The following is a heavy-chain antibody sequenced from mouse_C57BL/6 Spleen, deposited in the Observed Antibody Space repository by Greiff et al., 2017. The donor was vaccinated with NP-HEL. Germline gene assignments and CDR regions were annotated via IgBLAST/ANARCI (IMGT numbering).Heavy chain of an antibody. D-gene: IGHD1-1*01. V-gene: IGHV5-4*03. CDR3: ARVDYYGSSFRYAMDY. CDR2: ISDGGSYT. Sequence: EVKLVESGGGLVKPGGSLKLSCAASGFTFSSYAMSWVRQTPEKRLEWVATISDGGSYTYYPDNVKGRFTISRDNAKNNLYLQMSHLKSEDTAMYYCARVDYYGSSFRYAMDYWGQGTSVTVSS. CDR1: GFTFSSYA. J-gene: IGHJ4*01.